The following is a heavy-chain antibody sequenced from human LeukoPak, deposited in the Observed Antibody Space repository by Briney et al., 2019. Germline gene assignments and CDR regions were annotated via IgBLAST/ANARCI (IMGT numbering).Heavy chain of an antibody. CDR1: GGSIRSSYYY. CDR2: IYDSGST. CDR3: ARGNSISWYYFDY. V-gene: IGHV4-39*01. J-gene: IGHJ4*02. Sequence: KSSETLSLTCTVSGGSIRSSYYYWGWIRQPPGKGLEWIGSIYDSGSTYYNPSLKSRVTISVDTSKNQFSLKLNSVTAADTAVYYCARGNSISWYYFDYWGQGTLVTVSS. D-gene: IGHD6-13*01.